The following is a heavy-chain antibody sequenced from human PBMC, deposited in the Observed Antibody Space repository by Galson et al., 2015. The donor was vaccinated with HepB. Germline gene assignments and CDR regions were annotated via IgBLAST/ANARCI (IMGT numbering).Heavy chain of an antibody. Sequence: SLRLSCAASGFTFSSYSMNWVRQAPGKGLEWVSYISSSTSTIYYADSVKGRFTISRDNAKNSLYLQMNSLRAEDTAVYYCARDIAAAVWGLYYWGQGTLVTVSS. V-gene: IGHV3-48*01. J-gene: IGHJ4*02. CDR2: ISSSTSTI. CDR1: GFTFSSYS. CDR3: ARDIAAAVWGLYY. D-gene: IGHD6-13*01.